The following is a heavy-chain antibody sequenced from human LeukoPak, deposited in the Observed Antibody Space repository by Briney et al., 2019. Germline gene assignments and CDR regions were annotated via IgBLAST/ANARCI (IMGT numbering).Heavy chain of an antibody. CDR3: AGTLGYCSGGSCYDYYYYYMDV. CDR2: ISSSGSNI. CDR1: GFTFSSYE. D-gene: IGHD2-15*01. Sequence: PGGSLRLSCAASGFTFSSYEMNWVRQAPGKGGEWVSYISSSGSNIYYAASVKSPFTISRDNAKNSLNLQMNSLRAEDTAVYYCAGTLGYCSGGSCYDYYYYYMDVWGKGTTVIVSS. V-gene: IGHV3-48*03. J-gene: IGHJ6*03.